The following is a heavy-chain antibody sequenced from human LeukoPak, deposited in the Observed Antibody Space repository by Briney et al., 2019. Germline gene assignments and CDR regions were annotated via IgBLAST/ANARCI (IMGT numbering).Heavy chain of an antibody. V-gene: IGHV4-59*01. Sequence: PSETLPLTCPVSGGSIRSYYWSWIRQPPGKGLEGVGYSYYSWSTNYNPSLKSRVTISVYTSKNQFSLKLSSVTAADTAVYYCARVQYYYDSSGMSYYDYCGQGTLVTVSS. D-gene: IGHD3-22*01. CDR3: ARVQYYYDSSGMSYYDY. CDR1: GGSIRSYY. CDR2: SYYSWST. J-gene: IGHJ4*02.